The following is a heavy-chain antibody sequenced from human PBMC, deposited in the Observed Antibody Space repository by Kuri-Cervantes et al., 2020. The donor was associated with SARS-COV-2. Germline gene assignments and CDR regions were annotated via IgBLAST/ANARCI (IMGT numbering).Heavy chain of an antibody. CDR1: GFTFSSYG. D-gene: IGHD4-17*01. CDR3: AKVRPRNTHDYGDYGGLDV. Sequence: GGSLRLSCAASGFTFSSYGMHWVRQAPGKGLEWVAVISYDGSNKYYADSVKGRFTISRDNSKNTLYLQMNSLRAEDTAVYYCAKVRPRNTHDYGDYGGLDVWGKGTTVTVSS. V-gene: IGHV3-30*18. CDR2: ISYDGSNK. J-gene: IGHJ6*04.